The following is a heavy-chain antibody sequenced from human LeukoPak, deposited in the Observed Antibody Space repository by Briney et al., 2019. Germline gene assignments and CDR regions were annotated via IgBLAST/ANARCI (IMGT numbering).Heavy chain of an antibody. CDR1: GGSISSYY. V-gene: IGHV4-59*08. D-gene: IGHD3-10*01. J-gene: IGHJ4*02. CDR3: ARLCALVRGVPYFDY. CDR2: IYYSGST. Sequence: ASETLSLTCTVSGGSISSYYWSWIRQPPGKGLEWIGYIYYSGSTNYNPSLKSRVTISVDTSKNQFSLKLSSVTAADTAVYYCARLCALVRGVPYFDYWGQGTRVTVSS.